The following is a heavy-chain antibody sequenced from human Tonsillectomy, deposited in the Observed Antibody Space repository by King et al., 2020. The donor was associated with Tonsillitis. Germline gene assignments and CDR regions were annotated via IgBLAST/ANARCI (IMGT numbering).Heavy chain of an antibody. D-gene: IGHD6-13*01. CDR3: ARCIAAAGHFDY. V-gene: IGHV3-30*04. CDR1: GFTFSSYA. CDR2: ISYDGSNK. J-gene: IGHJ4*02. Sequence: VQLVESGGGVVQPGRSLRLSCAASGFTFSSYAMHWVRQAPGKGLEWVAVISYDGSNKYYADSVKGRFTISRDNSKNTLYLQMNSLRAEDTAVYYCARCIAAAGHFDYWCQGTLVTVSS.